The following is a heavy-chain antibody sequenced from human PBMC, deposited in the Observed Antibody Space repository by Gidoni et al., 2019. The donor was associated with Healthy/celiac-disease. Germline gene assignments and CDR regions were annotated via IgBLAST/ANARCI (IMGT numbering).Heavy chain of an antibody. CDR1: GFTFSSYE. D-gene: IGHD4-4*01. J-gene: IGHJ4*02. V-gene: IGHV3-48*03. CDR2: ISSSGSTI. Sequence: EVQLVESGGGLVQPGGSLRLSCAASGFTFSSYEMNWVRQAPGKGLEWVSYISSSGSTIYYADSVKGRFTISRDNAKNSLYLQMNSRRAEDTAVYYCARVTVTLDYWGQGTLVTVSS. CDR3: ARVTVTLDY.